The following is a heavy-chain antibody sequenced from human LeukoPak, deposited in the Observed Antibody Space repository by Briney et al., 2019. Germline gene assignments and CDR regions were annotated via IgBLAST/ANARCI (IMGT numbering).Heavy chain of an antibody. J-gene: IGHJ4*02. CDR2: ISGGGGST. CDR1: GFTFSSYS. CDR3: AKGGRASGSYYYFDY. Sequence: GGSLRLSCAASGFTFSSYSMNWVRQAPGKGLEWVSAISGGGGSTYYADSVKGRFTISRDNSKNTLYLQMNSLRAEDTAVYYCAKGGRASGSYYYFDYWGQGTLVTVSS. V-gene: IGHV3-23*01. D-gene: IGHD1-26*01.